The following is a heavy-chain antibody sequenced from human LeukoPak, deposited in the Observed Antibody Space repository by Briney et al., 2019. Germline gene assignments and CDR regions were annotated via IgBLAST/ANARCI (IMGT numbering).Heavy chain of an antibody. CDR3: ARVDSSGYPFDY. D-gene: IGHD3-22*01. Sequence: ASVKVSCKASGYTFTSYGISWVRQAPGEGLEWMGWISAYNGNTNYAQKLQGRVTMTTDTSTSTAYMELRSLRSDDTAVYYCARVDSSGYPFDYWGQGTLVTVSS. J-gene: IGHJ4*02. V-gene: IGHV1-18*01. CDR1: GYTFTSYG. CDR2: ISAYNGNT.